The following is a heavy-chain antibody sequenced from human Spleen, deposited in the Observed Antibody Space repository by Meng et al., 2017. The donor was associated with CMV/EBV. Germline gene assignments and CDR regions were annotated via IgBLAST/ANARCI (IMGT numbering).Heavy chain of an antibody. CDR2: IYSGGSST. CDR1: GFTFNTYS. V-gene: IGHV3-23*03. Sequence: GGSLRLSCAASGFTFNTYSMTWVRQAPGKGLEWVSVIYSGGSSTYYADSVKGRFTISRDNSKNTLYLQMNSLRAEDTAVYYCARRTNYYYYGMDVWGQGTTVTVSS. CDR3: ARRTNYYYYGMDV. J-gene: IGHJ6*02.